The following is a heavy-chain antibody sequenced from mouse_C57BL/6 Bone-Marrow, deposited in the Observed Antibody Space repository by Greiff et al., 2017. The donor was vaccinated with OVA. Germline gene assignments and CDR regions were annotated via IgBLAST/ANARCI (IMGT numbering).Heavy chain of an antibody. V-gene: IGHV1-55*01. CDR3: GRYYDGYFPFAY. CDR2: IYPGSGST. CDR1: GYTFTSYW. J-gene: IGHJ3*01. Sequence: VQLQQPGAELVKPGASVKMSCKASGYTFTSYWITWVKQRPGQGLEWIGDIYPGSGSTNYNEKFKSKATLTVDTSSSTAYMQLSSLTSEDSAVYYCGRYYDGYFPFAYWGQGTLVTVSA. D-gene: IGHD2-3*01.